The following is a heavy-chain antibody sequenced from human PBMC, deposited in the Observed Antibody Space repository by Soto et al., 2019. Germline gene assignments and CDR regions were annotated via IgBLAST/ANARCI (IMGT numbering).Heavy chain of an antibody. V-gene: IGHV3-74*01. CDR1: GFSLSPYY. J-gene: IGHJ6*02. CDR2: ITGDGIGT. D-gene: IGHD1-26*01. CDR3: ARENWYSLDL. Sequence: EVQLVESGGGSVQPGGSLRLSCAASGFSLSPYYMAWVRQAPGRGLVLVSHITGDGIGTNYADSVRGRFTISRDNAKNTLYLQMSSLGEEDTAIYYCARENWYSLDLWGQGTTVAVSS.